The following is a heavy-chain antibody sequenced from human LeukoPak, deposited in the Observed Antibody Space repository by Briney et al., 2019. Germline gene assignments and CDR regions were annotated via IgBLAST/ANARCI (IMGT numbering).Heavy chain of an antibody. V-gene: IGHV1-2*02. CDR1: GYTFTSYY. CDR2: INPNSGGT. CDR3: ARGTPNSYGSPLYSFDN. J-gene: IGHJ4*02. D-gene: IGHD5-18*01. Sequence: GASVKVSCKAFGYTFTSYYMHWVRQAPGQGLEWMGWINPNSGGTVSAQNFQGRVTMSRDTSISTAYMELSRLTSDDTAVYYCARGTPNSYGSPLYSFDNWGQGTLVTVSS.